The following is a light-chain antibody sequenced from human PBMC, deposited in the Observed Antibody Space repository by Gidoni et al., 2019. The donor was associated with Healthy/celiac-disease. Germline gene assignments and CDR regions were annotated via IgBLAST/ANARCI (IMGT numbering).Light chain of an antibody. J-gene: IGLJ2*01. Sequence: SYELTQPSSVSVSPGQTARITCSGDALPTQYAYWYQQKPGQAPVLVIYKDSERPSGIPERFSGSSSGTTVTLTISGVQAEDEADYYCQSADSSGTWVVFGGGTKLTVL. CDR2: KDS. CDR3: QSADSSGTWVV. V-gene: IGLV3-25*03. CDR1: ALPTQY.